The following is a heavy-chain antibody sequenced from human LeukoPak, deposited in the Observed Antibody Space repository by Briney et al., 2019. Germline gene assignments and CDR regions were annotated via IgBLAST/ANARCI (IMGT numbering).Heavy chain of an antibody. D-gene: IGHD2/OR15-2a*01. CDR2: ITGSDR. CDR1: GFTFSSYS. J-gene: IGHJ4*02. CDR3: ATLYEEYIDY. V-gene: IGHV3-21*04. Sequence: GGSLRLSCAASGFTFSSYSMNWVRQAPGKGLEWVSGITGSDRFYASSLKGRVTISRDNSKNLLYLQMNGLRADDTAIYYCATLYEEYIDYWGRGTLVTVSS.